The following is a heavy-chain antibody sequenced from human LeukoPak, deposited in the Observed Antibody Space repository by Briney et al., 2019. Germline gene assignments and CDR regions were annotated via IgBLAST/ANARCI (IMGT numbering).Heavy chain of an antibody. D-gene: IGHD2/OR15-2a*01. J-gene: IGHJ4*02. Sequence: SETLSLTCTVSSGSLSSFYWNWIRQPAGKGLEWVGRIYPSGSADYNASLKSRVTMSVDTSKKQFSLKLNSVTAADTAVYYCARTIEYLFDYWGQGTLVTVSS. CDR3: ARTIEYLFDY. CDR2: IYPSGSA. CDR1: SGSLSSFY. V-gene: IGHV4-4*07.